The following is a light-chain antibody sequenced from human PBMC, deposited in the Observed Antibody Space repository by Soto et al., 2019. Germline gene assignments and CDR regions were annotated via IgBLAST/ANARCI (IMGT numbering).Light chain of an antibody. CDR2: AAS. CDR1: QSVGSTY. J-gene: IGKJ5*01. Sequence: EGVLTQSPGTLFLSTGERATLSCRASQSVGSTYLAWYQQKPGQAPRLLIYAASSRATGVPERFSGSGSGTDFTLTISRLEPEDFAVYYCQQYGISPPNTFGQGTRLEIK. V-gene: IGKV3-20*01. CDR3: QQYGISPPNT.